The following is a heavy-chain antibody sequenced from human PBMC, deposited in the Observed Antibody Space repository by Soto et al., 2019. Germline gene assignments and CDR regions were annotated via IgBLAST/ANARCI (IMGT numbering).Heavy chain of an antibody. CDR3: ARDGTYNWV. D-gene: IGHD1-1*01. CDR1: GFTVRNNY. CDR2: IYRGGAT. V-gene: IGHV3-66*01. Sequence: ESGGGLVQPGGSLRLSCAASGFTVRNNYMRWVRQAPGKGLEWVSLIYRGGATYYADSVKGRFTISRDNSKNTLYLQINSLRAEDTAVYYCARDGTYNWVGGQGILVTVSS. J-gene: IGHJ4*02.